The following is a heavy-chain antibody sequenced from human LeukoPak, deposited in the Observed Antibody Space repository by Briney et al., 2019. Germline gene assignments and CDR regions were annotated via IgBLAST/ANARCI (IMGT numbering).Heavy chain of an antibody. CDR2: INHSGST. CDR1: GGSIRSSGYY. Sequence: SETLSLICTVSGGSIRSSGYYWSWIRQPPGKGLEWIGEINHSGSTYYNPSLKSRVTISVDTSKNQFSLKLSSVTAADTAVYYCARDRGTMVRGVIVGGYYYMDVWGKGTTVTISS. J-gene: IGHJ6*03. D-gene: IGHD3-10*01. V-gene: IGHV4-39*07. CDR3: ARDRGTMVRGVIVGGYYYMDV.